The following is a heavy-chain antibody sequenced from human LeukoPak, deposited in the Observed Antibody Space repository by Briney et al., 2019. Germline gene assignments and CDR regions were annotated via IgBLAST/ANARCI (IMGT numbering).Heavy chain of an antibody. CDR3: TTEAAYYDFWSTAVY. CDR1: GFTFSNAW. Sequence: AGSLRLSCAASGFTFSNAWMSWVRQAPGKGLEWVGRINSKTDGGTTDYAAPVKGRFTISRDDSKNTLYLQMNSLKTEDTAVYYCTTEAAYYDFWSTAVYWGQGTLVTVSS. D-gene: IGHD3-3*01. CDR2: INSKTDGGTT. V-gene: IGHV3-15*01. J-gene: IGHJ4*02.